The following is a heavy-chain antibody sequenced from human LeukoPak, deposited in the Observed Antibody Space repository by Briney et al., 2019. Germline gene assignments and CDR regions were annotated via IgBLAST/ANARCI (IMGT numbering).Heavy chain of an antibody. CDR3: ARDYGGSSPFDY. Sequence: PGGSLRLSCAASGFTVSSNYMNWVRQAPGKGLGWVSYISSSGSDIYYADSVKGRFTISRDNAKNSLYLHMNSLRAEDTAVYYCARDYGGSSPFDYWGQGTLVTVSS. CDR2: ISSSGSDI. CDR1: GFTVSSNY. J-gene: IGHJ4*02. V-gene: IGHV3-21*05. D-gene: IGHD4-23*01.